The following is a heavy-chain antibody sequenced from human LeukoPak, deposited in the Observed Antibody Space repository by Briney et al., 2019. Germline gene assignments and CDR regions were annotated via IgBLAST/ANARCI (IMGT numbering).Heavy chain of an antibody. J-gene: IGHJ4*02. Sequence: SSETLSLTCAVYGGSFSGYYWSWIRQPPGKGLEWIGRIYTSGSTNYNPSLKSRVTMSVDTSKNQFSLKLSSVTAADTAVYYCARGLDYGDYRIDYWGQGTLVTVSS. CDR1: GGSFSGYY. D-gene: IGHD4-17*01. CDR3: ARGLDYGDYRIDY. V-gene: IGHV4-59*10. CDR2: IYTSGST.